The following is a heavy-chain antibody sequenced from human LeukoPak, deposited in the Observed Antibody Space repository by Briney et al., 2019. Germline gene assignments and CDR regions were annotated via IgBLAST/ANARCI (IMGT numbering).Heavy chain of an antibody. CDR3: ATSHDSAGND. V-gene: IGHV3-7*01. D-gene: IGHD2-15*01. CDR1: GFAFSDFW. Sequence: GGSLRLSCAASGFAFSDFWMSWVRQAPGKGLEWVANIRHDGNAKNFVPSVRGRFTISRDNAKNSLYLQMNSLTVEDTAVYYCATSHDSAGNDWGQGTLVTVSS. CDR2: IRHDGNAK. J-gene: IGHJ4*02.